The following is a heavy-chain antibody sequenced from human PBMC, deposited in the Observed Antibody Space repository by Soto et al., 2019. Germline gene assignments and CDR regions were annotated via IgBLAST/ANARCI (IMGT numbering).Heavy chain of an antibody. CDR1: GFTFSSYG. V-gene: IGHV3-48*04. CDR2: ISKGGTTT. J-gene: IGHJ4*02. Sequence: GGSLRLSCVASGFTFSSYGMNWVRQGPGKGLEWLSSISKGGTTTYYADSVKGRFTISRDNSKNTLYLQMNSLRAEDTAVYYCAKDDSGSSYFDYWGQGTLVTVSS. CDR3: AKDDSGSSYFDY. D-gene: IGHD1-26*01.